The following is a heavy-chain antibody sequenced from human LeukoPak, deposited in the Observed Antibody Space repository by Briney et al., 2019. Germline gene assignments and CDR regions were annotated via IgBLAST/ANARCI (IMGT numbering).Heavy chain of an antibody. V-gene: IGHV3-21*01. CDR2: ISISSSYI. Sequence: GGSLRLSCAASGFTFSDYSMNWVRQAPGKGLEWVSSISISSSYIYYADSVKGGFTFSRDNAKNSLYLQMNSLTAEDTAVYYCASGGRGTYYYGSADYGGQGTLVTVSS. CDR3: ASGGRGTYYYGSADY. D-gene: IGHD3-10*01. J-gene: IGHJ4*02. CDR1: GFTFSDYS.